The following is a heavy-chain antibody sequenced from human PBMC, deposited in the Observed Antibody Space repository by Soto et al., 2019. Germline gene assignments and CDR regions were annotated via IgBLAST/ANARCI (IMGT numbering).Heavy chain of an antibody. Sequence: QVQLVQSGAEVKKPGSLVKVSCKASGGTFSSYAISWVRQAPGQGLEWMGGIIPIFGTANYAQKFQGRVTITADESTSTAYMELSSLRSEDTAVYYCAREYCSGGSCGSDYWGQGTLVTVSS. V-gene: IGHV1-69*01. CDR3: AREYCSGGSCGSDY. D-gene: IGHD2-15*01. CDR2: IIPIFGTA. J-gene: IGHJ4*02. CDR1: GGTFSSYA.